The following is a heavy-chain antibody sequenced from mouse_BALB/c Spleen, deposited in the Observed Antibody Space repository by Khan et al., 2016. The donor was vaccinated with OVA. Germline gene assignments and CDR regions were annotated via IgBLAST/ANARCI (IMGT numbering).Heavy chain of an antibody. CDR1: GYTFSTYW. V-gene: IGHV1-7*01. J-gene: IGHJ2*01. CDR3: ARDRIDY. CDR2: INPSSGYT. Sequence: QVQLKESGAELAKPGASVKMSCKASGYTFSTYWIHWVKQRPGQGLEWIGYINPSSGYTYYNQRFNDKTTLTADKSSSTAYMQLSSLTSEDSAVYYCARDRIDYWGQGTTPTVSS.